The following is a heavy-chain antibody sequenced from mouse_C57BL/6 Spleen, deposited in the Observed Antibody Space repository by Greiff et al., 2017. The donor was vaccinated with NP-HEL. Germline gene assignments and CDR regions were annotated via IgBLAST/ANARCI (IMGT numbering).Heavy chain of an antibody. CDR2: IDPSDSYT. V-gene: IGHV1-69*01. CDR1: GYTFTSYW. D-gene: IGHD1-1*02. Sequence: QVQLQQPGAELVMPGASVKLSCKASGYTFTSYWMHWVKQRPGQGLEWIGEIDPSDSYTNYNQKFKGKSTLTVDKSSSTAYMQLSSLTSEDSAVYYCARHLSGGVWGTGTTVTVSS. CDR3: ARHLSGGV. J-gene: IGHJ1*03.